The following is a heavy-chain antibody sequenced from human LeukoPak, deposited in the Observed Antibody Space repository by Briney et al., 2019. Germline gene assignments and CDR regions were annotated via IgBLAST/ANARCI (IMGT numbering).Heavy chain of an antibody. CDR3: ARRMYYYESRGYGGYWLDP. D-gene: IGHD3-22*01. CDR1: GGSISSYY. CDR2: IYYSGST. J-gene: IGHJ5*02. Sequence: SETLSLTCTVSGGSISSYYWSWIRQPPGKGLEWIGYIYYSGSTNYNPSLKSRVTISVDTSKNQFSLKLSSVTAADTAVYYCARRMYYYESRGYGGYWLDPWGQGTLVTVSS. V-gene: IGHV4-59*08.